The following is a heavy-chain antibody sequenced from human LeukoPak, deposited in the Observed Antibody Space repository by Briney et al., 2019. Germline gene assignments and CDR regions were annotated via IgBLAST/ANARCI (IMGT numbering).Heavy chain of an antibody. CDR1: GGTFSSYA. Sequence: SVNVSCKAPGGTFSSYAISWVRQAPGQGLEWMGGIIPIFGTANYAQKFQGRVTITADESTSTAYMELSSLRSEDTAVYYCARVGFSGYLHYFDYWGQGTLVTVSS. CDR2: IIPIFGTA. D-gene: IGHD3-22*01. V-gene: IGHV1-69*01. CDR3: ARVGFSGYLHYFDY. J-gene: IGHJ4*02.